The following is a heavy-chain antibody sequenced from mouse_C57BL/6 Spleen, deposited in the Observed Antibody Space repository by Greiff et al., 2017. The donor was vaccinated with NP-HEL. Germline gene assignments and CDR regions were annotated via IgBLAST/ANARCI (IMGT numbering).Heavy chain of an antibody. CDR2: ISSGSSTI. CDR3: ADLYGNFAY. V-gene: IGHV5-17*01. J-gene: IGHJ3*01. CDR1: GFTFSDYG. D-gene: IGHD2-1*01. Sequence: EVNLVESGGGLVKPGGSLKLSCAASGFTFSDYGMHWVRQAPEKGLEWVAYISSGSSTIYYADTVKGRFTISRDNAKNTLFLQMTSLRSEDTAMYYCADLYGNFAYWGQGTLVTVSA.